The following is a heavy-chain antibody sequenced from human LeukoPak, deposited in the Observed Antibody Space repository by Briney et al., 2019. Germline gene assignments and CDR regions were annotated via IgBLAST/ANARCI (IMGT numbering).Heavy chain of an antibody. V-gene: IGHV1-2*04. CDR1: GYTFTGYY. CDR3: AREYPGYCSGGSCYYHYYYGMDV. J-gene: IGHJ6*02. CDR2: INPNSGGT. Sequence: ASVKVSCKASGYTFTGYYMHWVRQAPGQGLEWMGWINPNSGGTNYAQKFQGWVTMTRDTSISIAYMELSRLRSDDTAVYYCAREYPGYCSGGSCYYHYYYGMDVWGQGTTVTVSS. D-gene: IGHD2-15*01.